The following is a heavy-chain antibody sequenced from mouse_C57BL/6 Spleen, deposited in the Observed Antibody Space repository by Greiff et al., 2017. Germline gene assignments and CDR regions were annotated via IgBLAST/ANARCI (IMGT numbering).Heavy chain of an antibody. CDR3: ARWSYGREAWFAY. D-gene: IGHD1-1*01. J-gene: IGHJ3*01. CDR2: IDPSVSYT. CDR1: GYTFTSYW. V-gene: IGHV1-69*01. Sequence: QVQLQQPGAELVMPGASVKLSCKASGYTFTSYWMHWVKQRPGQGLEWIGEIDPSVSYTNYNQKFKGQSTLSVNKTSNAAYMQLSSLTSEDSAVYYCARWSYGREAWFAYWGQGTLVTVSA.